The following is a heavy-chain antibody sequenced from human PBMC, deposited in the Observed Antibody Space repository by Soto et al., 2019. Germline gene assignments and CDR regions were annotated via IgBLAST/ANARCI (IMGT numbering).Heavy chain of an antibody. Sequence: ASVKVSCKVSGYTLTELSMHWVRQAPGKGLEWMGGFDPEDGETIYAQKFQGRVTMTEDTSTDPAYMELSSLRSEDTAVYYCATTTDIVVVPAVPFTLPGRNYYMDVWGKGTTVTVSS. CDR2: FDPEDGET. D-gene: IGHD2-2*01. J-gene: IGHJ6*03. V-gene: IGHV1-24*01. CDR3: ATTTDIVVVPAVPFTLPGRNYYMDV. CDR1: GYTLTELS.